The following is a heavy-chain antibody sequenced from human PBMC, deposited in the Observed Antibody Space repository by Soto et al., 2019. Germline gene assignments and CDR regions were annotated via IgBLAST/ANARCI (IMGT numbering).Heavy chain of an antibody. J-gene: IGHJ4*02. V-gene: IGHV4-34*01. Sequence: QVQLQQWGAGLLKPSETLSLTCAVYGGSFSGYYWSWIRQPPGKGLEWIGEINHSGSTNYNPSLKSLVTISVDTSKNQFSLKLSSVTAADTAVYYCARASDYDILTGPIGYWGQGTLVTVSS. CDR1: GGSFSGYY. CDR2: INHSGST. D-gene: IGHD3-9*01. CDR3: ARASDYDILTGPIGY.